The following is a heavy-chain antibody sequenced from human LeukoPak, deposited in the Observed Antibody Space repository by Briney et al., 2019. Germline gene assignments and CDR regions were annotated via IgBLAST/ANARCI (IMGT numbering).Heavy chain of an antibody. V-gene: IGHV7-4-1*02. CDR3: ARNAMGRDDYNDPAFYYYMDV. CDR2: INTNTGNP. D-gene: IGHD5-24*01. Sequence: ASVKVSCKASGYTFTSYAMNWVRQAPGQGLEWMGWINTNTGNPTYAQGFTGRFVFSLDTSVSTAYLQISSLKAEDTAVYYCARNAMGRDDYNDPAFYYYMDVWGKGTTVAISS. J-gene: IGHJ6*03. CDR1: GYTFTSYA.